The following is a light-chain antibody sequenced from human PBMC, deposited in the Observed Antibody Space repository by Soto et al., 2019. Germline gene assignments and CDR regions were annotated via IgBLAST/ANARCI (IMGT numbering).Light chain of an antibody. CDR2: GAS. J-gene: IGKJ1*01. CDR1: QSIRHY. Sequence: DIQMTQYPPTLSASVGDRVTITCRASQSIRHYLAWYQQMPGKAPKLLIYGASTLQSGVPSRFSGSGSGTEFTLTISRLQHDDFGTYFCQHRNTYSMTFGQGTRVDIK. CDR3: QHRNTYSMT. V-gene: IGKV1-5*01.